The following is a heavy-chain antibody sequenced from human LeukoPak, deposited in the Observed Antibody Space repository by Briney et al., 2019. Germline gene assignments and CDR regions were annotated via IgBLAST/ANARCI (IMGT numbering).Heavy chain of an antibody. CDR1: GGSISSSSYY. Sequence: SETLSLTCTVSGGSISSSSYYWGWIRQPPGKGLEWIGSIYYSGSTNYNPSLKSRVTISVDTSKNQFSLKLSSVTAADTAVYYCARCDGDYPYYYYMDVWGKGTTVTISS. CDR3: ARCDGDYPYYYYMDV. V-gene: IGHV4-39*07. D-gene: IGHD4-17*01. J-gene: IGHJ6*03. CDR2: IYYSGST.